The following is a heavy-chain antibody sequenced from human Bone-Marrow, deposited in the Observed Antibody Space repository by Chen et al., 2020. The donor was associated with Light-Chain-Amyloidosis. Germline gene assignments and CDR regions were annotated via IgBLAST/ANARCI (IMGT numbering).Heavy chain of an antibody. J-gene: IGHJ4*02. CDR1: GYTFPNYW. Sequence: EVQLEQSGPEVKKPGESLKISCKGSGYTFPNYWIGWVRQMPGKGLEWMGVIYPDDSDARSSPSLEGQVTIPADKSITTAYLQWRSLKASDTAMYYCARRRDGYNFDYWGQGTLVTVSS. CDR2: IYPDDSDA. D-gene: IGHD5-12*01. V-gene: IGHV5-51*01. CDR3: ARRRDGYNFDY.